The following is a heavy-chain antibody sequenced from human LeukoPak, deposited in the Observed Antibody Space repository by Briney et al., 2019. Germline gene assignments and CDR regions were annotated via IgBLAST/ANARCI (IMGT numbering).Heavy chain of an antibody. Sequence: ASVKVSCKASGYTFTGYYMHWVRQAPGQGLEWMGRINPNSGGTNYAQKFQGRVTMTRDTSISTAYMELSSLRSEDTAVYYCARAVSGYYYDSSASFDYWGQGTLVTVSS. CDR2: INPNSGGT. J-gene: IGHJ4*02. CDR3: ARAVSGYYYDSSASFDY. V-gene: IGHV1-2*06. CDR1: GYTFTGYY. D-gene: IGHD3-22*01.